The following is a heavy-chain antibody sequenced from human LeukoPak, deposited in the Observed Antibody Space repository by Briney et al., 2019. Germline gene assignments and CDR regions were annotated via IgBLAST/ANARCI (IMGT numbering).Heavy chain of an antibody. D-gene: IGHD3-9*01. CDR2: IYYSGST. V-gene: IGHV4-59*01. CDR1: GGSISSYY. Sequence: ASETLSLTCTVSGGSISSYYWSWIRQPPGKGLEWIGYIYYSGSTNYNPSLKSRVTISVETSKNQFSLKLSSVTAADTAVYYCARDCVNDILTGYCRDSIRGQGTMVTVSS. CDR3: ARDCVNDILTGYCRDSI. J-gene: IGHJ3*02.